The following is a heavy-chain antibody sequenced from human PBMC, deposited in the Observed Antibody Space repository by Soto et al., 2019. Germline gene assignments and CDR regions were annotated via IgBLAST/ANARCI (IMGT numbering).Heavy chain of an antibody. D-gene: IGHD2-8*02. CDR1: GGTFSRYT. CDR3: ASHFTGVLVLGASPPGGDNYGWDV. CDR2: IIPILDIP. J-gene: IGHJ6*02. V-gene: IGHV1-69*02. Sequence: QVQLVQSGAEVKKPGSSVKVSCKASGGTFSRYTISWVRQAPGQGLEWMGRIIPILDIPNYAQNFQGRVTITADKYTSTAYIELSSLRSDDTAVYYCASHFTGVLVLGASPPGGDNYGWDVWGQGTTVTVSS.